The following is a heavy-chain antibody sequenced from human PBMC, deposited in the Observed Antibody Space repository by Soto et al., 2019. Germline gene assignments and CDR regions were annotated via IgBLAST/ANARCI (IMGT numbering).Heavy chain of an antibody. CDR1: DGSFSNYS. J-gene: IGHJ3*01. CDR3: ARRHTNGYFHFGAFDV. CDR2: INHSGNT. D-gene: IGHD5-12*01. Sequence: QVQLQQWGAGLLKPSETLSLTCAVYDGSFSNYSWSWIRQPPGKGLEWIGEINHSGNTNYNPSLNSRLTISVDTSKNHFSLKLSSMTAADTAVFYCARRHTNGYFHFGAFDVWGQGTMVTVSS. V-gene: IGHV4-34*01.